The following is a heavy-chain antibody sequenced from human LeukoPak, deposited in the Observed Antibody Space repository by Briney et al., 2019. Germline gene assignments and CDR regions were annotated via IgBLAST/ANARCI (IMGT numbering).Heavy chain of an antibody. D-gene: IGHD4-17*01. CDR1: GGSISSSSDY. J-gene: IGHJ6*03. V-gene: IGHV4-39*01. Sequence: SETLSLTCTVSGGSISSSSDYWGWTRQPPGKGLEWIGSIYYSGSTYYSPSLKSRVTISVDTSTNQFSLKLSSVAAADTAVYYCARYPTGYYYYMDVWGKGTTVTVSS. CDR3: ARYPTGYYYYMDV. CDR2: IYYSGST.